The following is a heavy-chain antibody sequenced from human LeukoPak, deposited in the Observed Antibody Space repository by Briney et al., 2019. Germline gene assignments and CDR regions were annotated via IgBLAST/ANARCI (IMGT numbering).Heavy chain of an antibody. CDR3: AKATGRGYYYGMDV. CDR1: GFTFSSYA. CDR2: ISGSGGST. V-gene: IGHV3-23*01. Sequence: PGGSLRLSCAASGFTFSSYAMSWVRQAPGKGLEWVSAISGSGGSTYYADSVKGRFTISRDNSKNTLYLQMNSLRAEDTAVYYCAKATGRGYYYGMDVWGQGTTVTVSS. D-gene: IGHD3-10*01. J-gene: IGHJ6*02.